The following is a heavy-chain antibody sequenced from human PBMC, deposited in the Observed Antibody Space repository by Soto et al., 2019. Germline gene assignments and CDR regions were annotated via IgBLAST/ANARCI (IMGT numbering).Heavy chain of an antibody. CDR3: AHRVLRTVFGLVTTTAIYFDF. V-gene: IGHV2-5*02. Sequence: QITLNESGPTVVRPTETLTLTCRFSGFSLTTSGVGVGWIRQSPGKAPEWLALIYSDDDKRYSASLKSRLIITKDTSKNQVVLTVSDVDPTDTATYYCAHRVLRTVFGLVTTTAIYFDFWGQGTPVAVSS. CDR1: GFSLTTSGVG. CDR2: IYSDDDK. D-gene: IGHD3-3*01. J-gene: IGHJ4*02.